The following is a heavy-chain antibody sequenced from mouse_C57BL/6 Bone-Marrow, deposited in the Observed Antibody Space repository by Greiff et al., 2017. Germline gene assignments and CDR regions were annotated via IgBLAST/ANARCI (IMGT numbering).Heavy chain of an antibody. J-gene: IGHJ3*01. V-gene: IGHV8-8*01. CDR3: AGRDPYYYGSGWFAY. CDR1: GFSLSTFGMG. Sequence: QVTLKESGPGILQPSQTLSLTCSFSGFSLSTFGMGVGWIRQPSGKGLEWLAHIWWDDDKYYNPALKSRLTISKDTSKNQLFLKIANMVTADAATFYCAGRDPYYYGSGWFAYWGQGTLVTVSA. D-gene: IGHD1-1*01. CDR2: IWWDDDK.